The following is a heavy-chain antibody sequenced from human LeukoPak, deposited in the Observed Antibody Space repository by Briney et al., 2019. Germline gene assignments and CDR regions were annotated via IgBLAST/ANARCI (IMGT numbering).Heavy chain of an antibody. CDR3: AKRAELEWELLPDFDY. CDR1: GFTFSSYG. CDR2: INSGGTVT. J-gene: IGHJ4*02. D-gene: IGHD1-26*01. V-gene: IGHV3-NL1*01. Sequence: GGSLRLSCAASGFTFSSYGMHWVRHAPGKGLVWVSRINSGGTVTNYADSVKGRFTISRDNSKNTLYLQMNSLRAEDTAVYYCAKRAELEWELLPDFDYWGQGTLVTVSS.